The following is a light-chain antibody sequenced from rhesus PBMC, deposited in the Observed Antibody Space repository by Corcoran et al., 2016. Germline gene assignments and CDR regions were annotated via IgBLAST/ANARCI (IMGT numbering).Light chain of an antibody. CDR1: QSLLYSSNNKNY. V-gene: IGKV4-1*01. Sequence: DIVMTQSPDSLAVSLGERVTINCKASQSLLYSSNNKNYLAWYQQKPGQAPKLLIYWASTRESGVPNRCSGSGSGTAFTLTISGLEAEDVAVYYCQQYYSSPYSFGQGTKVEIK. CDR2: WAS. CDR3: QQYYSSPYS. J-gene: IGKJ2*01.